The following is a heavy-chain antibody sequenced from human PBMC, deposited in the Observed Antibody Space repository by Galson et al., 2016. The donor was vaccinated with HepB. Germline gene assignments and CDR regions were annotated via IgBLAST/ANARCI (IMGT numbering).Heavy chain of an antibody. CDR3: ARPHNSNWYFDY. CDR1: GDTFRNYA. D-gene: IGHD6-13*01. V-gene: IGHV1-69*13. J-gene: IGHJ4*02. CDR2: IIPLFRTP. Sequence: SVKVSCKASGDTFRNYAINWVRQAPGQGLEWMGGIIPLFRTPKYAQRLQGRVSITADESTSTAYMALRSLTSEDTAVYYCARPHNSNWYFDYWGQGTLVTVSS.